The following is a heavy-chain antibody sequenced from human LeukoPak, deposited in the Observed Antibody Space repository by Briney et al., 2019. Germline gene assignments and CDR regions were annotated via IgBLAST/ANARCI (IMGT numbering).Heavy chain of an antibody. D-gene: IGHD3-10*01. CDR2: IYPDDSDT. Sequence: GESLKISCKGSGYSFASSWIGWVRQMPGKGLEWMGIIYPDDSDTRYSPSFEGQITISVDKSISTAYLQWSSLKASDTAMYYCARLDYYGSGSYRPPDYWGQGTLVTVSS. V-gene: IGHV5-51*01. CDR1: GYSFASSW. CDR3: ARLDYYGSGSYRPPDY. J-gene: IGHJ4*02.